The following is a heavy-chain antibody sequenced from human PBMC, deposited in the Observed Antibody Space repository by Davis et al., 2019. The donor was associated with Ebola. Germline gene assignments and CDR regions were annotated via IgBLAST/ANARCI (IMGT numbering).Heavy chain of an antibody. V-gene: IGHV3-73*01. Sequence: GESLKISCAASGFTFSGSAMHWVRQASGKGLEWVGRIRSKANSYATTYAASVKGRFTFSRDDSKNTAYLEMSSLKTEDTAVYYCTGGADYWGQGTLVTVSS. J-gene: IGHJ4*02. D-gene: IGHD2-21*01. CDR3: TGGADY. CDR2: IRSKANSYAT. CDR1: GFTFSGSA.